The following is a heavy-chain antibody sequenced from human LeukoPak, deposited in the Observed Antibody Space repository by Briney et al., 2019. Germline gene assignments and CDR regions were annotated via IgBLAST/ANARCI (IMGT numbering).Heavy chain of an antibody. CDR3: AKGRSGTYYGGFDY. J-gene: IGHJ4*02. CDR1: GFTFSSYG. D-gene: IGHD1-26*01. Sequence: GGSLRLSCAASGFTFSSYGMHWVRQAPGKGLEWVAVISYDGSNKYYADSVKGGFTISRDNSKNTLYLQMNSLRAEDTAIYFCAKGRSGTYYGGFDYWGQGTLVTVSS. V-gene: IGHV3-30*18. CDR2: ISYDGSNK.